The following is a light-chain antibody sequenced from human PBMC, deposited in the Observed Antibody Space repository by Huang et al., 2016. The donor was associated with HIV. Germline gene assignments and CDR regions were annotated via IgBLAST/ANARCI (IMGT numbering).Light chain of an antibody. CDR2: AAS. V-gene: IGKV3-20*01. CDR3: QQYVSSPT. J-gene: IGKJ2*01. CDR1: QSLTTDY. Sequence: EIVLTQSPGTLSLSPGDRATLSCRASQSLTTDYLAWYLQRPGQAPRLLIYAASSRATGIPDRFSGSGSGTDFTLTISRLEPEDFAVYFCQQYVSSPTFGQGTKLEIK.